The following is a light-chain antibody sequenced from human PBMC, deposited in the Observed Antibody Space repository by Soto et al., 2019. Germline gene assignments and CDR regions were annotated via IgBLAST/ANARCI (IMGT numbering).Light chain of an antibody. CDR1: SSDIGDYNY. Sequence: QAVVTQPASVSGSPGQSITISCTGTSSDIGDYNYVSWYQQHPGKTPKLMIYEVNNRPSGVSNRFSGSKSGNTASLTISGLQAEDEADYYCSSFTSVSTWVFGGGTHLTVL. CDR2: EVN. J-gene: IGLJ7*01. CDR3: SSFTSVSTWV. V-gene: IGLV2-14*01.